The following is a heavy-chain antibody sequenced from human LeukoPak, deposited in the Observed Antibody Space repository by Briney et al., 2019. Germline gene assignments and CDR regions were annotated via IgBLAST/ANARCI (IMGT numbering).Heavy chain of an antibody. CDR1: GYTLTELS. CDR3: ATVRPAWGALDY. V-gene: IGHV1-24*01. J-gene: IGHJ4*02. Sequence: ASVKVSCKVSGYTLTELSMHWVRQALGKGLEWMGGFDPEDGETIYAQKFQGRVTMTEDTSTDTAYMELSSLRSEDTAVYYCATVRPAWGALDYWGQGTLVTVSS. CDR2: FDPEDGET. D-gene: IGHD3-16*01.